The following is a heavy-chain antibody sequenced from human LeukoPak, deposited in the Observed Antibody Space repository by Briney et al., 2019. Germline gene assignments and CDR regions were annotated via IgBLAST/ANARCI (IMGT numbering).Heavy chain of an antibody. Sequence: GGSLRLSCAASGFTFSSYAMSWVRQAPGKGLEWVSAISGSGGSTYYADSVKGRFTISRDNSKNTLYLQMNSLRAEDRAGYYGAKGALSGLRYSVRVHSYYSMDIWGKGTRVTFSS. V-gene: IGHV3-23*01. CDR1: GFTFSSYA. J-gene: IGHJ6*03. CDR2: ISGSGGST. D-gene: IGHD3-9*01. CDR3: AKGALSGLRYSVRVHSYYSMDI.